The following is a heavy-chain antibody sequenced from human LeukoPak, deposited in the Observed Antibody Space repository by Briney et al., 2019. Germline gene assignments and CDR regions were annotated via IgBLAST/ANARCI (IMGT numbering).Heavy chain of an antibody. CDR1: GFTFSDYY. CDR3: AKDIGSTGYYYYNMDV. Sequence: GGSLRLSCAASGFTFSDYYMNWIRQAPGKGLEWVSYISSSGSSIYYADSVKGRFTSSWDNAKNSLYLQMNSLRAEDTAVYYCAKDIGSTGYYYYNMDVWGQGTPVTVSS. CDR2: ISSSGSSI. V-gene: IGHV3-11*04. D-gene: IGHD1-26*01. J-gene: IGHJ6*02.